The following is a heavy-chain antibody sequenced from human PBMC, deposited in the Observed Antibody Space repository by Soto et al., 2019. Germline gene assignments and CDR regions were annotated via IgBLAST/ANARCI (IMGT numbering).Heavy chain of an antibody. D-gene: IGHD2-2*02. CDR3: AKENTFADY. CDR2: LSHDGSNK. V-gene: IGHV3-30*18. Sequence: QVQLVESGGGVVQPGRSLRLSCAASGLTLSSHGMHWVRQAPGKGLEWVAVLSHDGSNKFYAVSVEGRFTISRDDSKNTLYLQMNSLRAEDTAMYYCAKENTFADYWGQGTLVTVSP. J-gene: IGHJ4*02. CDR1: GLTLSSHG.